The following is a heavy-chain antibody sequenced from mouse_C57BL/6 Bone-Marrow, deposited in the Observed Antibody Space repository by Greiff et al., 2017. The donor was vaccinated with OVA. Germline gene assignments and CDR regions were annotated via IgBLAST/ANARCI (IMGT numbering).Heavy chain of an antibody. CDR2: ISSGSSTI. V-gene: IGHV5-17*01. CDR3: ARPVSSYWYFDV. Sequence: EVMLVESGGGLVKPGGSLKLSCAASGFTFSDYGMHWVRQAPEQGLEWVAYISSGSSTIYYADTVKGRFTISRDNAKNTLFLQMTSLRSEDTAMYYCARPVSSYWYFDVWGTGTTVTVSS. CDR1: GFTFSDYG. J-gene: IGHJ1*03. D-gene: IGHD1-1*01.